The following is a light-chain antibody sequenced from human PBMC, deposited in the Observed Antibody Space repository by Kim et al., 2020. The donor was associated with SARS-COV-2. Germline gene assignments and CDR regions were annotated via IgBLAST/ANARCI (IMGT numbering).Light chain of an antibody. CDR3: QVWDSSSDHPV. V-gene: IGLV3-21*04. CDR1: NIGRKR. CDR2: YDS. J-gene: IGLJ2*01. Sequence: SYELTQPPSVSVAPGKTARITCGGNNIGRKRVHWYQQKPGQAPVLVIYYDSDRPSGIPERFSGSNSGNTATLTISRVEAGDEADYYCQVWDSSSDHPVFGGGTKLTVL.